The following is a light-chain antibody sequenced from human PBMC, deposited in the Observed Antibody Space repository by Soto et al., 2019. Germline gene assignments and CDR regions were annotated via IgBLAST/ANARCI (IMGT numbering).Light chain of an antibody. Sequence: IGITQSASTLSVSRGERATLYCRANQAISSNLAWYQQKPGQAPRLLIYGASTRATGIPDRFSGSGSGTEFTLTISSLQSEDFAVNYCQQYNNWLGTFGGGTKVDIK. CDR3: QQYNNWLGT. V-gene: IGKV3-15*01. CDR1: QAISSN. CDR2: GAS. J-gene: IGKJ4*01.